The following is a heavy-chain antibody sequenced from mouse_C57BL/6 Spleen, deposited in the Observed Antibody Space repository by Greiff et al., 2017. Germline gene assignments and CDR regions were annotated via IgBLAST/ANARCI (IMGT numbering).Heavy chain of an antibody. CDR3: ARERVYYGSSLDY. CDR1: GYTFTSYW. Sequence: VQLQQPGTELVKPGASVKLSCKASGYTFTSYWMHWVKQRPGQGLEWIGNIYPSNGGTNYNAKFKSKATLTVDKSSSTAYMQLSSLTSEDAAVYYCARERVYYGSSLDYWGQGTTLTVSS. D-gene: IGHD1-1*01. CDR2: IYPSNGGT. J-gene: IGHJ2*01. V-gene: IGHV1-53*01.